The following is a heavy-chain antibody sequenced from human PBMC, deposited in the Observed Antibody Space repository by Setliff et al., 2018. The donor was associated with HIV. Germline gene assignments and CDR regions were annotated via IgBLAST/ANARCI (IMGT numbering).Heavy chain of an antibody. CDR2: IKQDGSEK. V-gene: IGHV3-7*05. D-gene: IGHD2-2*01. CDR1: GFTFCSYW. Sequence: LRLSCAASGFTFCSYWMSWVRQAPGKGLEWVANIKQDGSEKYYVDSVKGRFTISRDNAKNSLYLQMNSLRAEDTAVYYCASHFGYCSSTSCEGYWGQGALVTVSS. CDR3: ASHFGYCSSTSCEGY. J-gene: IGHJ4*02.